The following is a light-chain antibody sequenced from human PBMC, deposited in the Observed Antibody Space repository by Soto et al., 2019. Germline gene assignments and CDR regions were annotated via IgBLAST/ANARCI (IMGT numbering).Light chain of an antibody. V-gene: IGLV4-60*03. CDR1: SGHSSYI. Sequence: QSVLTQSSSASASLGSSVKLTCTLSSGHSSYIIAWHQQQPGKAPRYLMKLEGSGSYNKGSGVPDRFSGSSSGADRYLTISNLKSEDEADYYCETGDSNTRVFGGGTKVTVL. CDR3: ETGDSNTRV. CDR2: LEGSGSY. J-gene: IGLJ2*01.